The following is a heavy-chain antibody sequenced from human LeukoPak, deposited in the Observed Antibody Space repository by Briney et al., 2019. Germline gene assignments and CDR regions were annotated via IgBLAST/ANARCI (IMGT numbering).Heavy chain of an antibody. J-gene: IGHJ4*02. CDR1: GFTFTDYW. CDR2: ITSDGSST. V-gene: IGHV3-74*01. Sequence: AGGSLRLSCAASGFTFTDYWMHWVRQVPGKGLVWVSHITSDGSSTGYADSAKGRLTISRDNAKNTLFLQMNSLRAEDTALYYCVRDTPGVGIDYWGQGTLVTVSS. D-gene: IGHD1-14*01. CDR3: VRDTPGVGIDY.